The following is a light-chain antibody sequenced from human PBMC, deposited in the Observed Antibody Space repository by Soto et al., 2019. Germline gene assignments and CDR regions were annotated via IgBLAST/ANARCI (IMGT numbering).Light chain of an antibody. Sequence: DIQMTQSPSTLSASVGDRVTITCRASQSISSWLAWYQQKPGKAPKLLIYDASSLESGVPSRFSGSGSGTEFTLTISSLQPDDVATYYFQQYNSYSQTFGQGTKVEIK. J-gene: IGKJ1*01. V-gene: IGKV1-5*01. CDR3: QQYNSYSQT. CDR1: QSISSW. CDR2: DAS.